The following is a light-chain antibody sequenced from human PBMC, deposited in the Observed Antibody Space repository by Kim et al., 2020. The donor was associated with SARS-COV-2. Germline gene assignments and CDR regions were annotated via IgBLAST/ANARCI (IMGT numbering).Light chain of an antibody. CDR2: GAS. CDR1: QSFSGSY. Sequence: GEQATLSCRASQSFSGSYLAWYQQKPGQAPRLLIYGASSRATGIPDRFSGSGSGTDFTLTISRLEPEDFAVYYCQQYGSSPPRLTFGGGTKVDIK. J-gene: IGKJ4*01. V-gene: IGKV3-20*01. CDR3: QQYGSSPPRLT.